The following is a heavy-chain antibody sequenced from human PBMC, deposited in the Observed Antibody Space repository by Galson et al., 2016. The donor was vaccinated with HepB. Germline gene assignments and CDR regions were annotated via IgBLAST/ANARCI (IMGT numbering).Heavy chain of an antibody. CDR1: GFSFSSYG. Sequence: SLRLSCAASGFSFSSYGMHWVRQAPGKGLKWLAVISHDGNDQNSADSVKGRFTISRDNSKNTLYLQMTSLRVNDTAVYYCAKVEFATQGAYFDYWGQGALVTVSS. D-gene: IGHD3-10*01. J-gene: IGHJ4*02. V-gene: IGHV3-30*18. CDR3: AKVEFATQGAYFDY. CDR2: ISHDGNDQ.